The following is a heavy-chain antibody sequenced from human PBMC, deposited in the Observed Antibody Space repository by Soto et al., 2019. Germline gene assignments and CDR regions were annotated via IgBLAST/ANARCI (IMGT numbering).Heavy chain of an antibody. V-gene: IGHV3-48*02. CDR1: GFTFSSYS. D-gene: IGHD6-6*01. CDR3: ARPEYSSSSYGMDV. CDR2: ISSSRRTI. Sequence: EVQLVESGGGLVQPGGSLRLSCAASGFTFSSYSMNCVRQAPGKGLGWVSYISSSRRTIYYADSVKGRFTISRDNAKNSLYLQMNSLRDEDTAVYYCARPEYSSSSYGMDVWGQGTTVTVSS. J-gene: IGHJ6*02.